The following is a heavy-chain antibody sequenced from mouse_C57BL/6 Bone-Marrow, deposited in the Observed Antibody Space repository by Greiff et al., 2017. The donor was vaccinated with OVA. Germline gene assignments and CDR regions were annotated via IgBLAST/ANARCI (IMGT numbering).Heavy chain of an antibody. CDR1: GYTFTSYW. CDR3: ARSGYSNYPDY. V-gene: IGHV1-64*01. D-gene: IGHD2-5*01. J-gene: IGHJ2*01. CDR2: IHPNSGST. Sequence: QVHVKQSGAELVKPGASVKLSCKASGYTFTSYWMHWVKQRPGQGLEWIGMIHPNSGSTNYNEKFKSKATLTVDKSSSTAYMQLSSLTSEDSAVYYCARSGYSNYPDYWGQGTTLTVSS.